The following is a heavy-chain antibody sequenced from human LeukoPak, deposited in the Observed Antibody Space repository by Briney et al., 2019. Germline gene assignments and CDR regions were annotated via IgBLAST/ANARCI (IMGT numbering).Heavy chain of an antibody. V-gene: IGHV1-69-2*01. Sequence: ASVKISCKVSGYTFTDYYMHWVQQAPGKGLEWMELVDPEDGETIYAEKFQGRVTITADTSTDTAYMELSSLRSEDTAVYYCATEGVVSAAIRAFDIWGHGTMVTVSS. CDR1: GYTFTDYY. CDR3: ATEGVVSAAIRAFDI. D-gene: IGHD2-2*01. J-gene: IGHJ3*02. CDR2: VDPEDGET.